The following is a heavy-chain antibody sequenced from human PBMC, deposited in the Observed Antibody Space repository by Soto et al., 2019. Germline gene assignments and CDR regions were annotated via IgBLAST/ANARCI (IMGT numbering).Heavy chain of an antibody. J-gene: IGHJ3*02. CDR1: GGSISSYY. D-gene: IGHD6-19*01. CDR3: ARDLFGSGWWRVGAFDI. V-gene: IGHV4-59*12. Sequence: SETLSLTCTVSGGSISSYYWSWIRQPPGKGLEWIGYIYYSGGTNYNPSLKSRVTISVDTSKNQFSLKLSSVTAADTAVYYCARDLFGSGWWRVGAFDIWGQGTMVTVSS. CDR2: IYYSGGT.